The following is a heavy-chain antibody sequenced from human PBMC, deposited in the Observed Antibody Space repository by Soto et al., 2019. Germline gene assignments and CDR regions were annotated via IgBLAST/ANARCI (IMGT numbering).Heavy chain of an antibody. CDR1: GFSFSIYS. CDR3: ARSTPPGQQVEAYDP. J-gene: IGHJ5*02. Sequence: PXVLLRLSCGAPGFSFSIYSINGVRQAPGKGLEWVSSISSSISYIYYADSVKGRFTIARDNAKNSLYLQMNTLRAEDTAVYYCARSTPPGQQVEAYDPCGQRTLVTVSS. D-gene: IGHD6-13*01. V-gene: IGHV3-21*01. CDR2: ISSSISYI.